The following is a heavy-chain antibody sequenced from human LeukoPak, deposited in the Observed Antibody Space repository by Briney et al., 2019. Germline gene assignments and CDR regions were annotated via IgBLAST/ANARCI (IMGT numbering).Heavy chain of an antibody. D-gene: IGHD2-2*01. Sequence: GGSLRLSCAASGFTFSSYAMSWVRQAPGRGLEWVSAISGSGGSTYYADSVKGRFTISRDNSKNTLYLQMNSLRAEDTAVYYCAKNEFYPIRTPSDYWGQGTLVTVSS. CDR2: ISGSGGST. CDR1: GFTFSSYA. CDR3: AKNEFYPIRTPSDY. V-gene: IGHV3-23*01. J-gene: IGHJ4*02.